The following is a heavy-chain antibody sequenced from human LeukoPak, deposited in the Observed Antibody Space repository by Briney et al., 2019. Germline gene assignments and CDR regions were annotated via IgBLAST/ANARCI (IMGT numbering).Heavy chain of an antibody. CDR2: ITSSNSYI. V-gene: IGHV3-11*06. D-gene: IGHD3-10*01. Sequence: GGSLRLSCAASGFTFSDYYISWIRQAPGKGLEWVSYITSSNSYIHYADSVRGRFTISRDNAKNSVYLQMNSLRAEDTAIYYCTRDQNFYCSGRGFNPWGQGTLVTVSS. J-gene: IGHJ5*02. CDR1: GFTFSDYY. CDR3: TRDQNFYCSGRGFNP.